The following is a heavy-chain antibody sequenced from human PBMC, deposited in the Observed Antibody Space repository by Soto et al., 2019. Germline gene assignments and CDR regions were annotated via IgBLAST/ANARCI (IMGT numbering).Heavy chain of an antibody. D-gene: IGHD3-10*01. V-gene: IGHV3-7*01. Sequence: EVQLVEAGGGLVQPGGSLRLSCAASGFTFSSYWMSWVRQAPGKGLEWVANIKQDGREKYYLDSVKGRFTISRDNAKNSLYLQMNSLRAEDTAVYYCARVLADLWFGEFWGQGTLVTVSS. J-gene: IGHJ4*02. CDR3: ARVLADLWFGEF. CDR2: IKQDGREK. CDR1: GFTFSSYW.